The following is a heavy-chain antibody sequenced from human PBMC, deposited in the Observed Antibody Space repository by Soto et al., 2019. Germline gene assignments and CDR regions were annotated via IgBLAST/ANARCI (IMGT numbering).Heavy chain of an antibody. Sequence: QVQLVQSGAEVKKPGASVKVSCKASGYTFTSYGISWVRQAPGQGLEWMGWISAYNGNTNYAQKLQGRVTMTTDTSTSTAYMELRSLRSDDTAVYYCVRDALGYFYYYYGMDVWGQGTTVTVSS. CDR2: ISAYNGNT. D-gene: IGHD3-16*01. J-gene: IGHJ6*02. CDR1: GYTFTSYG. CDR3: VRDALGYFYYYYGMDV. V-gene: IGHV1-18*04.